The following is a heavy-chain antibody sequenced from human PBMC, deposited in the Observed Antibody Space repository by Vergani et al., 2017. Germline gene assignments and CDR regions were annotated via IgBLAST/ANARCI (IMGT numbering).Heavy chain of an antibody. V-gene: IGHV4-31*03. CDR1: GGSISSGGYY. CDR2: IYYSGST. Sequence: QVQLQESGPGLVKPSQTLSLTCTVSGGSISSGGYYWSWIRQHPGKGLEWIGYIYYSGSTYYHPSLKSRVTISVATSKNQFSLKLISVTAADTAVYYCARDLGDLSWFDPWGQGTLVTVSS. D-gene: IGHD3-16*01. CDR3: ARDLGDLSWFDP. J-gene: IGHJ5*02.